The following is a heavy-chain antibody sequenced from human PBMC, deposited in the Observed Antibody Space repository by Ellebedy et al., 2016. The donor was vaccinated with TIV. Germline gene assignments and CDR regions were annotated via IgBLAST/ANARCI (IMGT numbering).Heavy chain of an antibody. V-gene: IGHV4-34*01. CDR2: ANHRGST. J-gene: IGHJ4*02. CDR1: NGSFSGYY. D-gene: IGHD3-22*01. CDR3: ARDSSGYLFH. Sequence: MPSETLSLTCAVYNGSFSGYYWTRIRQSPGKGLEWIVEANHRGSTNYNPSLKSRVTVSVDTSKKQFSLKLSSVTAADTAVYYCARDSSGYLFHWGQGTLVTVSS.